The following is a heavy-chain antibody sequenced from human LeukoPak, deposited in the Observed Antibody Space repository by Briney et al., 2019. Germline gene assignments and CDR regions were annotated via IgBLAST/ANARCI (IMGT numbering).Heavy chain of an antibody. J-gene: IGHJ6*03. CDR1: GYSINSGYF. CDR3: ARHTGSGFPYYYYYYMDV. Sequence: SETLSLTCAVSGYSINSGYFWGWIRQPPGKGLEWIGSIYHSGNTYYNPSLKSRVTISVDTSRNQFSLKLSSVTAADTAVYYCARHTGSGFPYYYYYYMDVWGKGTMVTVSS. V-gene: IGHV4-38-2*01. CDR2: IYHSGNT. D-gene: IGHD3-3*01.